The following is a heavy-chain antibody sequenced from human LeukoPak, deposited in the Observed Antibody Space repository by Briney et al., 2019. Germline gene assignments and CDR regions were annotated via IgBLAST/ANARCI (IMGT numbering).Heavy chain of an antibody. CDR1: GGTFSNYA. V-gene: IGHV1-69*01. CDR3: AREVVISQSCVNYGMDV. Sequence: ASVKVSCKASGGTFSNYAINWVRQAPGQGLEWTGGIISIFGTANYAQKFQGRVTITADESTSTAYMELSSLRSEDTAVYYCAREVVISQSCVNYGMDVWGPGTTVTVSS. D-gene: IGHD3-22*01. CDR2: IISIFGTA. J-gene: IGHJ6*02.